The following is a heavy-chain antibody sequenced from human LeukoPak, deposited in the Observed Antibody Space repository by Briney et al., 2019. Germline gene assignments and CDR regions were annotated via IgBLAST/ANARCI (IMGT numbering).Heavy chain of an antibody. J-gene: IGHJ6*03. Sequence: ASVKVSCKASGYTFTSYYMHWVRQAPGQGLEWMGIINPSGGSTSYAQKFQGRVTITRNTSISTAYMELSSLRSEDTAVYYCARAKHNPRGYSYGPYYMDVWGKGTTVTVSS. CDR3: ARAKHNPRGYSYGPYYMDV. V-gene: IGHV1-46*01. CDR1: GYTFTSYY. D-gene: IGHD5-18*01. CDR2: INPSGGST.